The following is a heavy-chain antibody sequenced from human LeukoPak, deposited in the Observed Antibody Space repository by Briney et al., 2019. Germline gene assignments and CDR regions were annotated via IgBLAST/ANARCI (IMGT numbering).Heavy chain of an antibody. CDR1: GGSLSSGSYY. CDR3: ARPYYYYMDV. CDR2: IYTGGTT. Sequence: SQTLSLTCTVSGGSLSSGSYYWSWIRQPAGKGLEWIGRIYTGGTTDYNPSLKSRVTISVDTSKNQFSLKLSSVTAADTAVYYCARPYYYYMDVWGKGTTVTVSS. J-gene: IGHJ6*03. V-gene: IGHV4-61*02.